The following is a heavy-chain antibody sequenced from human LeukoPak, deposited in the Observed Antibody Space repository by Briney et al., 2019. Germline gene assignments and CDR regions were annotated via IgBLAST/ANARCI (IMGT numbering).Heavy chain of an antibody. CDR2: ISGSGGST. CDR3: AKDHDIVVVPAAMVY. CDR1: GFTFSSYA. Sequence: GGSLRISCAASGFTFSSYAMSWVRQAPGKGLEWVSAISGSGGSTYYADSVKGRFTISRDNSKNTLYLQMNSLRAEDTAVYYCAKDHDIVVVPAAMVYWGQGTLVTVSS. V-gene: IGHV3-23*01. D-gene: IGHD2-2*01. J-gene: IGHJ4*02.